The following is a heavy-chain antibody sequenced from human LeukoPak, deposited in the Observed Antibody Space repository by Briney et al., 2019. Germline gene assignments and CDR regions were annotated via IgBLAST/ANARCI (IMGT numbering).Heavy chain of an antibody. V-gene: IGHV4-4*07. D-gene: IGHD5-18*01. CDR1: GYFISSGYY. J-gene: IGHJ4*02. Sequence: SETLSLTCTVSGYFISSGYYWSWIRQPAGKGLEWIGRIYSSGSANYNPSLKSRITMSVDTSKNQFSLKVSSVTAADTAVYYCAREGPSGYNYGLYYFDYWGQGTLVTVSS. CDR2: IYSSGSA. CDR3: AREGPSGYNYGLYYFDY.